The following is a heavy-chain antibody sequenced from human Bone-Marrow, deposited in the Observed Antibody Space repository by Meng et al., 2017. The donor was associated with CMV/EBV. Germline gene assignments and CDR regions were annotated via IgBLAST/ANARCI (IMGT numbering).Heavy chain of an antibody. D-gene: IGHD6-19*01. CDR2: ISYDGSNK. CDR3: ARDSPDSSGWYFDY. V-gene: IGHV3-30*19. CDR1: GFTFNNYG. J-gene: IGHJ4*02. Sequence: GESLKISCAASGFTFNNYGMHWVRQAPGKGLEWVAVISYDGSNKYYADSVKGRFTISRDNSKNTLYLQMNSLRAEDTAVYYCARDSPDSSGWYFDYWGQGTLVTVSS.